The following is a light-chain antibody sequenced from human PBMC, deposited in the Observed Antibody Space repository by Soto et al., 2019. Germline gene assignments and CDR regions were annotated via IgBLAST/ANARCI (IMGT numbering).Light chain of an antibody. CDR3: CSDAVSYPVV. J-gene: IGLJ2*01. CDR1: SSDVGGYNY. CDR2: DVS. Sequence: QSALTQPRSVSGSPGQSVTISCTGTSSDVGGYNYVSWYQQHPGKAPKLMIYDVSKRPSGVPDRFSGSKSGNTASLTISGLQAEDEADYYCCSDAVSYPVVFGGGTKLTVL. V-gene: IGLV2-11*01.